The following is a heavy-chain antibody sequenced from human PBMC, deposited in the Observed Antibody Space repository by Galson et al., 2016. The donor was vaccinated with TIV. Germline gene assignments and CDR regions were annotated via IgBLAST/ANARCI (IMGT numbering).Heavy chain of an antibody. CDR2: IIGNGIIT. CDR3: ARHVTCGGDCYYFDY. V-gene: IGHV3-20*01. J-gene: IGHJ4*02. Sequence: LRLSCAASGFTFDHYGMTWVRQVPGKGLEWVADIIGNGIITDYTDSVKGRFTISRDNAKNSLYLQMNSLRSDDTALYLCARHVTCGGDCYYFDYWGQGTLVTVSS. D-gene: IGHD2-21*01. CDR1: GFTFDHYG.